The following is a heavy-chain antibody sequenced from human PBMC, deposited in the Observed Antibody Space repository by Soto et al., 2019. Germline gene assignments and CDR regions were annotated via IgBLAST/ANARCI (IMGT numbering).Heavy chain of an antibody. Sequence: GGSLRLSCAASGFTFSSYGMHWVRQAPGKGLEWVAVISYDGSNKYYADSVKGRFTISRDNSKNTLYLQMNSLRAEDTAVYYCAKNIRYFDWDYYGMDVWGQGTTVTVSS. J-gene: IGHJ6*02. CDR3: AKNIRYFDWDYYGMDV. CDR2: ISYDGSNK. D-gene: IGHD3-9*01. V-gene: IGHV3-30*18. CDR1: GFTFSSYG.